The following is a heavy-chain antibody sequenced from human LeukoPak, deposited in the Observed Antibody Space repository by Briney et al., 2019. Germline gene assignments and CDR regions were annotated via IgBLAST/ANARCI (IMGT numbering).Heavy chain of an antibody. Sequence: GGSVTLPCATSGITFKIYALSWARHAPGKGRECVSAISTSGSLFNAGSGKGRFPISRDNSNDTLYLQVTSRRAEDTAVYFCANLYGDYDGNWGQGTLVTVSS. CDR2: ISTSGSL. D-gene: IGHD4-17*01. CDR3: ANLYGDYDGN. CDR1: GITFKIYA. J-gene: IGHJ4*02. V-gene: IGHV3-23*05.